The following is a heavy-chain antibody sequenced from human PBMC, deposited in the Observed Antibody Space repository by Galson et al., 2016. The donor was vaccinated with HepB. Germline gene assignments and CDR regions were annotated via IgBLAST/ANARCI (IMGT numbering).Heavy chain of an antibody. Sequence: SLRLSCAASGFTFSSYGMNWVRQAPGKGLEWVSSISSSSSYIYYTNSVKGRFTTSRDNAKNSLYLQMNSLRPEDTAVYYCARVGRTYCSGIKCYSGDFDYWGQGTLVTVSS. J-gene: IGHJ4*02. CDR3: ARVGRTYCSGIKCYSGDFDY. CDR1: GFTFSSYG. V-gene: IGHV3-21*01. D-gene: IGHD2-15*01. CDR2: ISSSSSYI.